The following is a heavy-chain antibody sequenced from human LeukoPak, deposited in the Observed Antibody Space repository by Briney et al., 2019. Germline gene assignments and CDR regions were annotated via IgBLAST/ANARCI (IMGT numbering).Heavy chain of an antibody. V-gene: IGHV3-53*01. CDR1: GFTFNTYS. CDR2: IYSGGST. Sequence: GGSLRLSCEASGFTFNTYSMNWARQAPGKGLEWVSVIYSGGSTYYADSVKGRFTISRDNSKNTLYLQMNSLGAEDTAVYYCARAVTADAFDIWGQGTMVTVSS. D-gene: IGHD2-21*02. J-gene: IGHJ3*02. CDR3: ARAVTADAFDI.